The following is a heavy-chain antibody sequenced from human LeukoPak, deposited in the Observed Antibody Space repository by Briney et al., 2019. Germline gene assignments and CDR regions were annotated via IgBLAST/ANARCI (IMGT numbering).Heavy chain of an antibody. CDR3: ARIPYYYDSSGYYYDSYYFDY. Sequence: ASVKVSCKASGYTFTSYDINWVRQATGQGLEWMGWMNPNSGNTGYAQKFQGRVTMARNTSISTAYMELSSLRSEDTAVYYCARIPYYYDSSGYYYDSYYFDYWGQGTLVTVSS. J-gene: IGHJ4*02. CDR1: GYTFTSYD. CDR2: MNPNSGNT. V-gene: IGHV1-8*01. D-gene: IGHD3-22*01.